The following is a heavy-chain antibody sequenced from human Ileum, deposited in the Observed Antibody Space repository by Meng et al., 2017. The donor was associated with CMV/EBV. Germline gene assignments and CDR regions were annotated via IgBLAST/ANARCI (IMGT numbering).Heavy chain of an antibody. CDR1: GSAFSDCE. CDR2: IGHRGGMI. V-gene: IGHV3-48*03. Sequence: GGSLRLSCVGSGSAFSDCEMNWVRQAPGRGLERVAFIGHRGGMIFHADSVKGRFTIFRDNATNSLYLQMDSLRVEDTAVFYCALPGRYSEDGMGVWGQGTTVTVSS. CDR3: ALPGRYSEDGMGV. D-gene: IGHD1-26*01. J-gene: IGHJ6*02.